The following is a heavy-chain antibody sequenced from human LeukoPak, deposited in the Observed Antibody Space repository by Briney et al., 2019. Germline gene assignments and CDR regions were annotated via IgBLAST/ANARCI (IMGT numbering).Heavy chain of an antibody. D-gene: IGHD1/OR15-1a*01. CDR3: AKINNDDDY. Sequence: GGSLRLSCAASGFTFTTFGIHWVRQAPGKGLEWVAAISPDGKIEYYTDSVKGRFTVSRDNSKNMIYLQMNSLRGEDSAVYFCAKINNDDDYWGQGALVTASS. CDR1: GFTFTTFG. CDR2: ISPDGKIE. V-gene: IGHV3-30*18. J-gene: IGHJ4*02.